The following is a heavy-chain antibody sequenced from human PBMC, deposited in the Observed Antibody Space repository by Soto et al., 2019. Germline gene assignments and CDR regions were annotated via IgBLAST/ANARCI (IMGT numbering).Heavy chain of an antibody. CDR2: LIPIFGTA. V-gene: IGHV1-69*01. CDR1: GGTFSSYA. Sequence: QVQLVQSGAEVKKPGSSVKVSCKASGGTFSSYAISWVRQAPGQGLEWMGGLIPIFGTANYAQKFQGRVTITADESTITAYMELSSLRSEDTAVYYCARGHYDFWSGHSKNWFDPWGKGTLVTVSS. D-gene: IGHD3-3*01. J-gene: IGHJ5*02. CDR3: ARGHYDFWSGHSKNWFDP.